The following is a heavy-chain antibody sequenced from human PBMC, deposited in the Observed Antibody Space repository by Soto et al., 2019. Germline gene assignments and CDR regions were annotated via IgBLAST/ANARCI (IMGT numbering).Heavy chain of an antibody. CDR2: IYWDDDK. CDR1: GFSLTTDGAA. Sequence: QITLKESGPTLVKPTQSLTLTCTVSGFSLTTDGAAVGWIRQPPGRTLECLAFIYWDDDKRYSPSLKTRVTITKYTSKNQVVLTMTNMDPVDTGTYYCVQRQGAAAAFAFWGQGSLVTVSS. V-gene: IGHV2-5*02. J-gene: IGHJ4*02. D-gene: IGHD6-13*01. CDR3: VQRQGAAAAFAF.